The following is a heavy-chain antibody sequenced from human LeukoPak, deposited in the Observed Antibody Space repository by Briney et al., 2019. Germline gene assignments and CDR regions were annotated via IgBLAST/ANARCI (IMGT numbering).Heavy chain of an antibody. CDR3: AREGGSYQGRICDY. CDR1: GYTFTGYY. J-gene: IGHJ4*02. Sequence: ASVTVSCKASGYTFTGYYMHWVRQAPGQGLEWMGWINPNSGGTHYAQKFQGRVTTTGHTSISTAYMELSRLRSDDTAVYYCAREGGSYQGRICDYWGQGTLVTVSS. V-gene: IGHV1-2*02. D-gene: IGHD1-26*01. CDR2: INPNSGGT.